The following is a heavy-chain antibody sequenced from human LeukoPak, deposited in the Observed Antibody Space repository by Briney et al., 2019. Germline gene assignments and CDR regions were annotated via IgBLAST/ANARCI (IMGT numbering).Heavy chain of an antibody. J-gene: IGHJ6*02. CDR1: GFTLSTYE. CDR3: ATLSDRNFYYSYGLGV. D-gene: IGHD1-14*01. CDR2: IGRYGVNT. Sequence: GGSLRLSCAASGFTLSTYEMNWVRQAPGKGLEWVAYIGRYGVNTYYADSVKGRFTISGDNAKNSLNLQMNSLRAEDTAVYYCATLSDRNFYYSYGLGVWGQGTTVTVS. V-gene: IGHV3-48*03.